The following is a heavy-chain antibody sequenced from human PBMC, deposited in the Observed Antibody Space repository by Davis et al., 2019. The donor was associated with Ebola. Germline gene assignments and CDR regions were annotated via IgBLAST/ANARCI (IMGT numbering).Heavy chain of an antibody. Sequence: GESLKISCAASGFTFSTYAMTWVRQAPGKGLEWVSAISASGGGTYYADSVKGRFTISRDNSKNTLDLQMNSLRGEDTAVYYCAKSGSYQPGVYWGQGTLVTVSS. V-gene: IGHV3-23*01. D-gene: IGHD1-26*01. CDR2: ISASGGGT. J-gene: IGHJ4*02. CDR1: GFTFSTYA. CDR3: AKSGSYQPGVY.